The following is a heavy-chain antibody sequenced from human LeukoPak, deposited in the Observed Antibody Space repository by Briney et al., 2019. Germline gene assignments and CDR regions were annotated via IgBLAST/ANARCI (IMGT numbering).Heavy chain of an antibody. CDR1: GFSFSSYA. Sequence: GGSLRLSCAVSGFSFSSYAMHWVRQAPGKGLEWVAVIRHDETNEYYADSVQGRFTISRDNSKNTLYLEMNSLSPDDTAVYYCARGVEPLAANTLAYWGQGTLVTVSS. J-gene: IGHJ4*02. CDR2: IRHDETNE. V-gene: IGHV3-33*01. D-gene: IGHD1-14*01. CDR3: ARGVEPLAANTLAY.